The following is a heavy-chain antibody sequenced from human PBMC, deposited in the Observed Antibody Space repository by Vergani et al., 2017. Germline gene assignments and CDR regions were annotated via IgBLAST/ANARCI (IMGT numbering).Heavy chain of an antibody. Sequence: EVQLLESGGGLVQPGGSLRLSCAASGFTFSNAWMSWVRQAPGKGLEWVGRIKSKTDGGTTDYAAPVKGRFTISRDDSKNTLYLQMNSLKTEDTAVYYCTIFPSDILTGVDAFDIWGQGTMVTVSS. CDR1: GFTFSNAW. J-gene: IGHJ3*02. CDR3: TIFPSDILTGVDAFDI. D-gene: IGHD3-9*01. V-gene: IGHV3-15*01. CDR2: IKSKTDGGTT.